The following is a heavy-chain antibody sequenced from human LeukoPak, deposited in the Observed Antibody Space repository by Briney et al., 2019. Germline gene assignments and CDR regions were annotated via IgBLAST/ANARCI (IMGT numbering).Heavy chain of an antibody. CDR1: LFTLDYYP. CDR2: ISWNSGTI. Sequence: GKSLLLSCSPSLFTLDYYPMPWVPQAPAKGLEWVSGISWNSGTIGYAHSVKDRFTISRDNAKNSLYLQMNSLRAEDTASYYCAKDQNAIAVAFYYWGQGTLVTVSS. CDR3: AKDQNAIAVAFYY. J-gene: IGHJ4*02. D-gene: IGHD6-19*01. V-gene: IGHV3-9*01.